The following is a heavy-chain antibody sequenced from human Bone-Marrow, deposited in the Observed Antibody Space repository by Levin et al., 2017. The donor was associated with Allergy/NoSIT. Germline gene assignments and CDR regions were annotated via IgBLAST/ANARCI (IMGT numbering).Heavy chain of an antibody. D-gene: IGHD1-7*01. CDR3: VRDGGNFDFDY. Sequence: PGGSLRLSCKASGYSFTNNFIHWVRQAPGQGLEWMGRLIVSSGDAGYGQRFQDRFTMTRDTSINTVFMELRSLTSDDTAVYFCVRDGGNFDFDYWGQGTLVTVSS. CDR2: LIVSSGDA. CDR1: GYSFTNNF. J-gene: IGHJ4*02. V-gene: IGHV1-2*06.